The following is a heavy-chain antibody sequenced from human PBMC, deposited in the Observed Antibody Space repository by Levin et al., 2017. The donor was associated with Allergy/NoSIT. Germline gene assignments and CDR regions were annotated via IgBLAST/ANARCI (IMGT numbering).Heavy chain of an antibody. J-gene: IGHJ6*02. CDR2: ITDSGRTT. CDR1: GFTFSGYY. Sequence: PGGSLRLSCAASGFTFSGYYMAWVRQAPGKGLEWISYITDSGRTTYYADSARGRFTISRDNAENSLFLQMNSLRADDTAVYFCARMGIAELGLRYYYGMDLWGQGTTVTVFS. V-gene: IGHV3-11*01. D-gene: IGHD6-13*01. CDR3: ARMGIAELGLRYYYGMDL.